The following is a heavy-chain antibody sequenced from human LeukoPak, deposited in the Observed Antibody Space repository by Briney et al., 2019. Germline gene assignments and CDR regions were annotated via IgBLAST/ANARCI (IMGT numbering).Heavy chain of an antibody. CDR1: GYTFTGYY. V-gene: IGHV1-2*02. J-gene: IGHJ5*02. CDR2: INPNSGGT. Sequence: ASVKVSCKASGYTFTGYYMHWVRQAPGQGNEWMGWINPNSGGTNYAQKFQGRVTMTRDTSISTAYMELSRLRSDDTAVYYCASVAVPAAISWFDPWGQGTLVTVSS. CDR3: ASVAVPAAISWFDP. D-gene: IGHD2-2*01.